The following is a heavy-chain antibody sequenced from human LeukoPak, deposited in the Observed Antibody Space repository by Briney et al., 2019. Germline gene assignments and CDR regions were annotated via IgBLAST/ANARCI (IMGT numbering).Heavy chain of an antibody. D-gene: IGHD4-23*01. CDR3: ARGMRGFPVVFGF. V-gene: IGHV4-59*01. Sequence: SETLPLTCTVSGDSISTYYWSWLRQPPGKGLEWIGYIYYSGSTNYNPSLMSRVPISVDTSKNQFSMRLRSVTAADTAVYYCARGMRGFPVVFGFWGQGTLVTVSS. J-gene: IGHJ4*02. CDR2: IYYSGST. CDR1: GDSISTYY.